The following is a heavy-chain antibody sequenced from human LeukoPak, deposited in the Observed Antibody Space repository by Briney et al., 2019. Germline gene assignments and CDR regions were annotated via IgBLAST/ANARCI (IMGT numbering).Heavy chain of an antibody. CDR1: GFTFSSYD. J-gene: IGHJ4*02. Sequence: HPGGSLRLSCAASGFTFSSYDMHWVRQATGKGLEWVSAIGTAGDTYYPGSVKGRFTISRDNSKNTLYLQMNSLRAEDTAVYYCAKGSNWDYWGQGTLVTVSS. CDR3: AKGSNWDY. D-gene: IGHD4-11*01. V-gene: IGHV3-13*01. CDR2: IGTAGDT.